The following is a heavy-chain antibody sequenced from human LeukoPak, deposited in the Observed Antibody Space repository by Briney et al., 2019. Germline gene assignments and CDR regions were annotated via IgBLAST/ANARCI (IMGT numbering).Heavy chain of an antibody. CDR2: IYYSGST. CDR3: ARVEYYYDSSGYYLNHKFDY. V-gene: IGHV4-31*03. J-gene: IGHJ4*02. D-gene: IGHD3-22*01. CDR1: GGSITSTTHY. Sequence: SQTLSLTCTVSGGSITSTTHYWSWIRQHPGKGLEWIGYIYYSGSTQYNPSLKSRVTISVDTSKNQFSLKLSSVTAADTAVYYCARVEYYYDSSGYYLNHKFDYWGQGTLVTVSS.